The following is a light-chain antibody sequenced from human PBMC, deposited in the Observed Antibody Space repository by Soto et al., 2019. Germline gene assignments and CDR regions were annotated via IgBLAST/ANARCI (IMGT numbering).Light chain of an antibody. J-gene: IGKJ5*01. CDR3: QQYNTGPPIT. V-gene: IGKV3-15*01. CDR1: QSVRSN. CDR2: GAS. Sequence: DIVMKQSPATLSVSPGERVTLXCRASQSVRSNLAWYQQKPGQAPSLLIYGASTRATGLPARFSGSGSGADFTLTISSLQSEDFAVYYCQQYNTGPPITVGQGTRLEIK.